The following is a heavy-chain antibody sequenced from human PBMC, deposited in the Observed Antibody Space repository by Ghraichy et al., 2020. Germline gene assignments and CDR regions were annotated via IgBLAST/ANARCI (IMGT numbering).Heavy chain of an antibody. CDR1: GYTFTGYY. Sequence: ASVKVSCKASGYTFTGYYMHWVRQAPGQGLEWMGWINPNSGGTNYAQKFQGRVTMTRDTSISTAYMELSRLRSDDTAVYYCARGGFFLYYDFWSGFSMDVWGQGTTVTVSS. V-gene: IGHV1-2*02. CDR2: INPNSGGT. CDR3: ARGGFFLYYDFWSGFSMDV. J-gene: IGHJ6*02. D-gene: IGHD3-3*01.